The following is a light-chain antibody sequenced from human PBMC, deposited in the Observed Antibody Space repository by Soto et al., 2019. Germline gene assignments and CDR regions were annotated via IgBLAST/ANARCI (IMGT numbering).Light chain of an antibody. CDR2: EGT. Sequence: QSVLTQSASVSGSPGQSITISCTGTSRDVGSYDLVSWYQHHPGKAPKLMIYEGTKRPSGVSNRFSGSKSGNTASLAISGLQAEDEADYYCCSYAGSTTYVFGTGTKVTVL. CDR1: SRDVGSYDL. J-gene: IGLJ1*01. V-gene: IGLV2-23*01. CDR3: CSYAGSTTYV.